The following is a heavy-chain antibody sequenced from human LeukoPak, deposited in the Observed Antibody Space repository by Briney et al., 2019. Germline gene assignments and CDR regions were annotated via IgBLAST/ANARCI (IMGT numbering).Heavy chain of an antibody. V-gene: IGHV3-23*01. J-gene: IGHJ4*02. CDR2: IGDSGGNT. CDR3: AKYRGFGDSYDS. Sequence: GGSLRLSCAASGFPFNSNAMSWVRQAPGKGLEWVSSIGDSGGNTYYADSVKGRFTISRDNSKNTLYLQMNSLRAEDTAVYYCAKYRGFGDSYDSWGQGTLVTVSS. D-gene: IGHD3-10*01. CDR1: GFPFNSNA.